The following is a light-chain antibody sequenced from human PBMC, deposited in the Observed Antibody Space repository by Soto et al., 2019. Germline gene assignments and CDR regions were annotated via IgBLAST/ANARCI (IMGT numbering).Light chain of an antibody. V-gene: IGLV2-14*03. CDR1: SSDVGGYNY. J-gene: IGLJ2*01. CDR2: DVT. CDR3: SSFASSIPLV. Sequence: QSALTQPASVSGSPGQSITISCTGTSSDVGGYNYVSWYQQHPGKAPKLLICDVTNRPSGVSNRFSGSKSGNTASLTISGLQIEDEAYYYCSSFASSIPLVFGGGTKVTVL.